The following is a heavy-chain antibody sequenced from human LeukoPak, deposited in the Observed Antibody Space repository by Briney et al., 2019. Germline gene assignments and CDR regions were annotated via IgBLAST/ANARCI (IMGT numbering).Heavy chain of an antibody. D-gene: IGHD2-21*02. J-gene: IGHJ4*02. V-gene: IGHV3-21*01. Sequence: GGSLRLSCAASGFTFISYSMNWVRQAPGKGLEWVSSISSSSSYIYYADSVKGRFTISRDNAKNSLYLQMNSLRAEDTAVYYCARDTDPYCGGDCDRDYWGQGTLVTVSS. CDR3: ARDTDPYCGGDCDRDY. CDR2: ISSSSSYI. CDR1: GFTFISYS.